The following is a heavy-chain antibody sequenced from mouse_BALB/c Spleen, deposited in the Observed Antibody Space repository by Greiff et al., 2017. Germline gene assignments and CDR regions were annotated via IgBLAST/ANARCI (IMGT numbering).Heavy chain of an antibody. D-gene: IGHD4-1*01. CDR3: VRHGGLGGYFDV. V-gene: IGHV10-1*02. CDR1: GFTFNTYA. Sequence: EVQRVESGGGLVQPKGSLKLSCAASGFTFNTYAMNWVRQAPGKGLEWVARIRSKSNNYATYYADSVKDRFTISRDDSQSMLYLQMNNLKTEDTAMYYCVRHGGLGGYFDVWGAGTTVTVSS. CDR2: IRSKSNNYAT. J-gene: IGHJ1*01.